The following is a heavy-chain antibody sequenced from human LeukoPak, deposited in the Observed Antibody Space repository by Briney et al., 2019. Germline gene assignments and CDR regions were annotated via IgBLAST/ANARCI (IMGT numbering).Heavy chain of an antibody. Sequence: SETLSLTCTVSGGSISSYYWSWIRQPPGKGLEWIGYIYYSGSTNYNPSLKSRVTISVDTSKNQFSLKLSSVTAADTAVYYCAREYYYGSGSPFDYWGQGTLVTVSS. D-gene: IGHD3-10*01. J-gene: IGHJ4*02. CDR3: AREYYYGSGSPFDY. V-gene: IGHV4-59*12. CDR1: GGSISSYY. CDR2: IYYSGST.